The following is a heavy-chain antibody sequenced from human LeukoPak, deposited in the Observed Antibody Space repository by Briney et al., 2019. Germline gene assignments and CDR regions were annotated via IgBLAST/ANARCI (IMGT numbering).Heavy chain of an antibody. Sequence: GGSLRLSCAASGFTFSSYSMNWVRQAPGKGLEWVSYISSSSSTIYYADSVKGRFTISRDNAKNSLYLQMNSLRAEDTAVYYCAGYTVTTSGYYYYYYMDVWGKGTTVTVSS. J-gene: IGHJ6*03. V-gene: IGHV3-48*01. CDR2: ISSSSSTI. CDR1: GFTFSSYS. D-gene: IGHD4-17*01. CDR3: AGYTVTTSGYYYYYYMDV.